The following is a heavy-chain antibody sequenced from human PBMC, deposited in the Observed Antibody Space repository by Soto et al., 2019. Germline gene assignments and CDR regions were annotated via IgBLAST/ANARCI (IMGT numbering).Heavy chain of an antibody. CDR1: GFTFSSYG. J-gene: IGHJ4*02. CDR3: ASEWRDGETRVY. Sequence: QVQLVESGGGVVQPGRSLRLSCAASGFTFSSYGMHWVRQAPGKGLEWVAVIWYDGSNKYYADSVKGRFTISRDNSKNALYLQMNGLRAEGTAVYYGASEWRDGETRVYWGQGTLVAVSS. V-gene: IGHV3-33*01. CDR2: IWYDGSNK.